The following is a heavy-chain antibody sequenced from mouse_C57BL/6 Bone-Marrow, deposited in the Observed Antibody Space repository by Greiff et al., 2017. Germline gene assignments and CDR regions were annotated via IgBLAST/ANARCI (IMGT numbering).Heavy chain of an antibody. V-gene: IGHV1-20*01. CDR1: GYSFTGYF. D-gene: IGHD2-4*01. CDR2: INPYNGDT. Sequence: VQLQQPGPELVKPGDSVKISCKASGYSFTGYFMNWVMQSHGKSLEWIGRINPYNGDTFYNQKFKGKATLTVDKSSSTAHMELRSLTSEDSAVXYCAENNDYDVYFDVWGTGTTVTVSS. J-gene: IGHJ1*03. CDR3: AENNDYDVYFDV.